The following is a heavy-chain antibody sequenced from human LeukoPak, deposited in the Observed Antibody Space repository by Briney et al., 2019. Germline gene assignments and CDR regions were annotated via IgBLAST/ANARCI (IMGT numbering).Heavy chain of an antibody. CDR3: ARDIGGTYYYDSSGYYTDY. D-gene: IGHD3-22*01. Sequence: GRSLRLSCAASGFTFSDYYMSWIRQAPGKGLEWVSYISSSGSTIYYADSVKGRFTISRDNAKNSLYLQMNSLRAEDMAVYYCARDIGGTYYYDSSGYYTDYWGQGTLVTVSS. J-gene: IGHJ4*02. CDR1: GFTFSDYY. CDR2: ISSSGSTI. V-gene: IGHV3-11*01.